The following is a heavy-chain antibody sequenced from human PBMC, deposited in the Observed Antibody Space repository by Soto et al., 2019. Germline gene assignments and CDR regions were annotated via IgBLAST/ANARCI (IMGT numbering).Heavy chain of an antibody. CDR3: VHPYFSASSYCGIAV. D-gene: IGHD2-15*01. CDR2: ISGRGSNT. J-gene: IGHJ6*01. Sequence: EVQLLESGGGLIQPGGSLRLSCAASGFTFSSYVINWVRQAPGKGLDWVSSISGRGSNTYYAASVKGRFTISRDNSDATLSLLMISRTAEDTAICYCVHPYFSASSYCGIAVWVRATAVTVSS. V-gene: IGHV3-23*01. CDR1: GFTFSSYV.